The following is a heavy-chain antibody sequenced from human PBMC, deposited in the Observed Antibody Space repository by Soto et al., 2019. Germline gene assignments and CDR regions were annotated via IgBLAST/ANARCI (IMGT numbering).Heavy chain of an antibody. D-gene: IGHD1-26*01. V-gene: IGHV1-46*03. CDR3: ARLVGIVGATHFDY. CDR1: GYTFTSYD. Sequence: QVQLVQSGAEVKKPGASVKVSCKASGYTFTSYDMHWGRQAPGQGLEWMGIINPSGGSTSYAQKFQGRVTMTRDTSTSTVYMELSSLSSEDPAVYYCARLVGIVGATHFDYWGQGTLVTVSS. CDR2: INPSGGST. J-gene: IGHJ4*02.